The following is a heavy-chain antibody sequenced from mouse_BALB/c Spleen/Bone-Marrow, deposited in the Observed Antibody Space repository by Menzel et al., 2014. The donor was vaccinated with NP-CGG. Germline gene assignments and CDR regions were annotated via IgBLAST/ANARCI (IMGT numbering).Heavy chain of an antibody. D-gene: IGHD1-1*01. V-gene: IGHV5-12-1*01. CDR3: AREVLRDYFDY. CDR1: GFAFSIYD. CDR2: ISSGGGST. Sequence: EVKVVESGGGLVKPGGSLKLSCAASGFAFSIYDMSWVRQTPEKRLEWVAYISSGGGSTYYPDTVKGRFTISRDNAKNTLYLQMSSLKSEDTAMYYCAREVLRDYFDYWGQGTTLTVSS. J-gene: IGHJ2*01.